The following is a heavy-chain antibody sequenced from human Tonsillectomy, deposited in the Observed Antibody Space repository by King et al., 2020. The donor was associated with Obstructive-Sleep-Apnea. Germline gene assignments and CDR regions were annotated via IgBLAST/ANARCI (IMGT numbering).Heavy chain of an antibody. CDR2: ISWNSGSI. CDR3: AKGDSSGWYGGSLDY. CDR1: GFTFDDYA. J-gene: IGHJ4*02. V-gene: IGHV3-9*01. Sequence: EVQLVESGGGLVQPGRSLRLSCAASGFTFDDYAMHWVRQAPGKGLEWVSGISWNSGSIGYAVSVKGRFTISRDNAKNSLYLQMNSLRAEDTALYYCAKGDSSGWYGGSLDYWGQGTLVTVSS. D-gene: IGHD6-19*01.